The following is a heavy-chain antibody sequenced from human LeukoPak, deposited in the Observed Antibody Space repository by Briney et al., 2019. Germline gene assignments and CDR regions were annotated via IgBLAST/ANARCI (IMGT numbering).Heavy chain of an antibody. CDR2: IYYSGST. CDR1: GGSISSYY. J-gene: IGHJ6*03. D-gene: IGHD6-6*01. V-gene: IGHV4-59*01. CDR3: ARVGYSSSSRYYYYMDV. Sequence: PSETLSLTCTVSGGSISSYYWNWIRQPPGKGLEWIGYIYYSGSTNYNPSLKSRVTISVDTSKNQFSLKLSSVTAADTAVYYCARVGYSSSSRYYYYMDVWGKGTTVTVSS.